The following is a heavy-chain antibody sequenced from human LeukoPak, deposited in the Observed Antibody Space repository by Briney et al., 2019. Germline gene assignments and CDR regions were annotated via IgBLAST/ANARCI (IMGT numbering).Heavy chain of an antibody. CDR1: GFTFSSYE. J-gene: IGHJ3*02. CDR3: ARSKYSGYDFADSWIDI. D-gene: IGHD5-12*01. Sequence: GGSLRLSRAASGFTFSSYEVNWVRQAPGKGLEWVSYISSSGSTIYYADSVKGRFTISRDNAKNSLYPQMNSLSAEDTAVYYCARSKYSGYDFADSWIDIWGQGTMVTVSS. V-gene: IGHV3-48*03. CDR2: ISSSGSTI.